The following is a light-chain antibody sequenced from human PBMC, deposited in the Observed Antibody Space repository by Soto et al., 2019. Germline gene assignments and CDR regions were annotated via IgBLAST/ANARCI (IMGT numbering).Light chain of an antibody. CDR3: QQTSSIPT. J-gene: IGKJ2*01. CDR2: AAS. V-gene: IGKV1-39*01. CDR1: QGISSY. Sequence: DIQMTQSPSSLSASVGDRVTINCRTSQGISSYLNWYQVKPGKAPKLLIYAASTLESGVPSRFSGSGSGTDFTLTISSLQPEDFATYYCQQTSSIPTFGQGTNLEIK.